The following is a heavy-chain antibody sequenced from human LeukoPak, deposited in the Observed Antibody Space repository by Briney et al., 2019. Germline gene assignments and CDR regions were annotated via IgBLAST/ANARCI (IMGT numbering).Heavy chain of an antibody. J-gene: IGHJ5*02. D-gene: IGHD3-9*01. CDR3: ARRNYDILSGDWFDP. Sequence: SETLSLTCTVSGGSISSGDYYWSWIRQPPGKGLEWIGYIYYSGTTYYNPSLRSRVTISVDTSKNQFSLKLSSVTAADTAVYYCARRNYDILSGDWFDPWGQGTLVTVSS. V-gene: IGHV4-30-4*08. CDR1: GGSISSGDYY. CDR2: IYYSGTT.